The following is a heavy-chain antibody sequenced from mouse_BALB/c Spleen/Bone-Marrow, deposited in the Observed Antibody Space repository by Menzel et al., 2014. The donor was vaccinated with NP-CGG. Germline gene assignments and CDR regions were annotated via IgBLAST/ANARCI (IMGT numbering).Heavy chain of an antibody. V-gene: IGHV1S56*01. D-gene: IGHD3-2*01. J-gene: IGHJ3*01. CDR1: GYTFTSYD. CDR2: IYPGDGST. Sequence: VHLVESGPELVKPGALVKISCKASGYTFTSYDTNWVKQRPGQGLEWIGWIYPGDGSTKYNEKFKGKATLTADKSSSTAYMQLSSLTSENSAVYFCARSGDSSGYGFAYWGQGTLVTVSA. CDR3: ARSGDSSGYGFAY.